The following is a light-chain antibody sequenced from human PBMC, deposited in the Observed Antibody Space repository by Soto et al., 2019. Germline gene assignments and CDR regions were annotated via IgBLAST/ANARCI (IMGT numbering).Light chain of an antibody. J-gene: IGLJ1*01. CDR2: RNT. CDR3: QSYDRSLSGSF. Sequence: QSALTQLPAVSGAPGQRGTISCMGSGSNSGAGYEVHWDQQLPGTVPKLLIYRNTYRPSGVPDRFSGSRSATSASLTITGLQAEDEADYYCQSYDRSLSGSFFGNGTKVTVL. CDR1: GSNSGAGYE. V-gene: IGLV1-40*01.